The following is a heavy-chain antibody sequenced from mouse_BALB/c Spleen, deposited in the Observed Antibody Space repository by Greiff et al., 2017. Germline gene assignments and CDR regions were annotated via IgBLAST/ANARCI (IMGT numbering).Heavy chain of an antibody. CDR2: ISYDGSN. CDR1: GYSITSGYY. J-gene: IGHJ4*01. V-gene: IGHV3-6*02. Sequence: EVQLKESGPGLVKPSQSLSLTCSVTGYSITSGYYWNWIRQFPGNKLEWMGYISYDGSNNYNPSLKNRISITRDTSKNQFFLKLNSVTTEDTATYYCARGGYDAMDYWGQGTSVTVSS. CDR3: ARGGYDAMDY. D-gene: IGHD2-2*01.